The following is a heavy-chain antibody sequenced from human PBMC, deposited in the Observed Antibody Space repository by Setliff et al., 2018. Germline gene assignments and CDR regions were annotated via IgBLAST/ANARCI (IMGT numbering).Heavy chain of an antibody. CDR3: ARLGSARYDSSGYYPDNWFDP. Sequence: SETLSLTCTVSGGSISSSSYYRGWIRQPPGKGLEWIGSIYYSGSTYYNPSLKSPVTISVDTSKNQFSLKLSSVTAADTAVYYCARLGSARYDSSGYYPDNWFDPWGQGTLVTVSS. J-gene: IGHJ5*02. CDR2: IYYSGST. D-gene: IGHD3-22*01. V-gene: IGHV4-39*01. CDR1: GGSISSSSYY.